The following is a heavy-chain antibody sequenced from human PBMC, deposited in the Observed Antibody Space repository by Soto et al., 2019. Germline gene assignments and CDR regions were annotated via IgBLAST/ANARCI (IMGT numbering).Heavy chain of an antibody. CDR2: IYYSGST. J-gene: IGHJ6*02. Sequence: KTSETLSLTCTVSGGSISSYYWSWIRQPPGKGLEWIGYIYYSGSTNYNPSLKSRVTISVDTSKNQFSLKLSSVTAADTAVYYCARVTIRFGRYYGMDVWGQGTTVTVSS. D-gene: IGHD3-10*01. CDR1: GGSISSYY. CDR3: ARVTIRFGRYYGMDV. V-gene: IGHV4-59*01.